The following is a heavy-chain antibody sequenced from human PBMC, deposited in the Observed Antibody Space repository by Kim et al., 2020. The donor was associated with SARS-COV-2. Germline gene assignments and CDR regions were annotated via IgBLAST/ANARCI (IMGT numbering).Heavy chain of an antibody. Sequence: GGSLRLSCAASGFTFSDYPMHWVRQASGKGLEWVGRIKGKADIYATGYAASVKGRFTVSRDDSKNTAYLQMNSLKTEDTAVYYCTRQLIGTGTTDYWGQGTLVTVSS. V-gene: IGHV3-73*01. J-gene: IGHJ4*02. CDR3: TRQLIGTGTTDY. D-gene: IGHD1-7*01. CDR2: IKGKADIYAT. CDR1: GFTFSDYP.